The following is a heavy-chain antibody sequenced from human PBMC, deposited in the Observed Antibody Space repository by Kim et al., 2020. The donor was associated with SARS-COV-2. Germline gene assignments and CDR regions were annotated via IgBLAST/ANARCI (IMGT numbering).Heavy chain of an antibody. CDR3: ARDEAAAGLGN. V-gene: IGHV3-30*01. D-gene: IGHD6-13*01. Sequence: KNSVGSVKGRFTISRDNSKNTLYLQMNSLRAEDTAVYYCARDEAAAGLGNWGQGTLVTVSS. J-gene: IGHJ4*02. CDR2: K.